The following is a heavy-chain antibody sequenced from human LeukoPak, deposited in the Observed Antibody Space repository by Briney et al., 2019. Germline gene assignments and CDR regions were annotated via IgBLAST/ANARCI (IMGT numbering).Heavy chain of an antibody. Sequence: PGRSLRLSCAASGFTFDDYAMHWVRQAPGKGLEWVSLISGDGGTTYSADSVKGRFTISRDNSKNSLYLQMNSLRTEDTALYYCARSLPVYFDYWGQGTLVTVSS. CDR1: GFTFDDYA. V-gene: IGHV3-43*02. J-gene: IGHJ4*02. CDR3: ARSLPVYFDY. CDR2: ISGDGGTT.